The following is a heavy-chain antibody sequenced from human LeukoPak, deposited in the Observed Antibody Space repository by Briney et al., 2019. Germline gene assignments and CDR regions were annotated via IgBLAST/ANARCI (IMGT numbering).Heavy chain of an antibody. Sequence: SETLSLTCTVSGGSISSYYWSWIRQPAGKGLEWIGYIYTSGSTNYNPSLKSRVTISVDTSKNQFSLKLSSVTAADTAVYYCARSIVGATSHKTYYYYMDVWGKGTTVTVSS. V-gene: IGHV4-4*09. CDR2: IYTSGST. CDR3: ARSIVGATSHKTYYYYMDV. CDR1: GGSISSYY. J-gene: IGHJ6*03. D-gene: IGHD1-26*01.